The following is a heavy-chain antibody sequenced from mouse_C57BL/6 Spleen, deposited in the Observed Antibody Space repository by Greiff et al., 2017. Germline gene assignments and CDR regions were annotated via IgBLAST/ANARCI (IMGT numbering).Heavy chain of an antibody. Sequence: VQLQQSGAELVKPGASVKISCKASGYAFSSYWMNWVKQRPGKGLEWIGQIYPGDGDTNYNGKFKGKATLTADKSSSTAYMQLRSLTSEDSAVYFCAQERDYPDYFDYWGQGTTLTVSS. J-gene: IGHJ2*01. D-gene: IGHD5-5*01. CDR3: AQERDYPDYFDY. V-gene: IGHV1-80*01. CDR2: IYPGDGDT. CDR1: GYAFSSYW.